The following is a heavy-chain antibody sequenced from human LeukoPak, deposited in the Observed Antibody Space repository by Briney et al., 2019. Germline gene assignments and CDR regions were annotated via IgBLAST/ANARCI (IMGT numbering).Heavy chain of an antibody. CDR2: ISSSGSTM. V-gene: IGHV3-48*03. CDR3: ARVPLGEFKGFDP. J-gene: IGHJ5*02. CDR1: AFTSSSYD. D-gene: IGHD3-10*01. Sequence: GGSLRLSCAASAFTSSSYDMNWVRQAPGKGLEWVSYISSSGSTMDYADSVRGRFTISRDNAKNTLYLQMNSLRAEDTAVYYCARVPLGEFKGFDPWGQGTLVTVSS.